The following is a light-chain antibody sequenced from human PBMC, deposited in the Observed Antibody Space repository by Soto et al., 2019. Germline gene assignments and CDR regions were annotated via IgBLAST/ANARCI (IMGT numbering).Light chain of an antibody. Sequence: DVKMKQSPSTLSASEEDTVTVTCRASQSVSGWLAWYQQKPGEAPKLLIYDASALPRGVPSRFSGSGSGTKFTLTIASLQPDDFATYYCKQSETLPGTFGQGTKLDIK. J-gene: IGKJ1*01. CDR2: DAS. CDR3: KQSETLPGT. CDR1: QSVSGW. V-gene: IGKV1-5*01.